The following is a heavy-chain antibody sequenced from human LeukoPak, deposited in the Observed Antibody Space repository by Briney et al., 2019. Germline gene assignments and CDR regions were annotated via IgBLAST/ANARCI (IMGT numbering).Heavy chain of an antibody. D-gene: IGHD3-16*02. CDR1: GYTFTSSG. CDR2: ISAYNGNT. V-gene: IGHV1-18*01. CDR3: ARGPPQEDYVWGSYRSDY. Sequence: ASVKVSCKASGYTFTSSGISWVRQAPGQGLEWMAWISAYNGNTNYAQKLQGRVTMTTDTSTSTAYMELRSLRSDDTAVYYCARGPPQEDYVWGSYRSDYWGQGTLVTVSS. J-gene: IGHJ4*02.